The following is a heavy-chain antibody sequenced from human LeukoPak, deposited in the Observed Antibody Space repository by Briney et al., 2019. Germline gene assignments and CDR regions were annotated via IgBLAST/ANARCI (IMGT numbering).Heavy chain of an antibody. Sequence: PSETLSLTCAVSGYSISSGYYWGWVRQPPGKRLEWIGSIYHGGNTIYNPSLKSRVTMSVDTSKNQFSLSLSSVTAADTAVYHCAFHVERTMVANNYFDPWGQGILVTVSS. CDR1: GYSISSGYY. CDR2: IYHGGNT. D-gene: IGHD5-18*01. CDR3: AFHVERTMVANNYFDP. V-gene: IGHV4-38-2*01. J-gene: IGHJ5*02.